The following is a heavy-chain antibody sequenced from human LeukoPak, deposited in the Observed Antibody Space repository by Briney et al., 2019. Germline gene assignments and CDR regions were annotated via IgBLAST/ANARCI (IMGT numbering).Heavy chain of an antibody. V-gene: IGHV3-23*01. Sequence: GGSMRLSCAASGFTFGSYAMSWVRQAPGKGLEWVSAISGSGGSTYYADSVKGRFTISRDNSKNTLYLQMNSLRAEDTAVYYCTNYYDSSGLPRFNFQHWGQGTLFTVSS. CDR1: GFTFGSYA. D-gene: IGHD3-22*01. CDR2: ISGSGGST. J-gene: IGHJ1*01. CDR3: TNYYDSSGLPRFNFQH.